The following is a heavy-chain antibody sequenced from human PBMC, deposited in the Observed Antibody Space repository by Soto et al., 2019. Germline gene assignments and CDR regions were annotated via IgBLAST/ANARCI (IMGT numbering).Heavy chain of an antibody. D-gene: IGHD2-8*01. J-gene: IGHJ6*03. CDR1: GGSFNDCY. CDR2: THYSGGA. Sequence: QVQLHESGPGLVKPSETLSLTCTVSGGSFNDCYWSWIRQPPGQGLEWVGYTHYSGGAIYRPSLMRRVMMSVDTVKKQIPLTLNSVTAADTAVYYCASGRPSTDCSSGVCYPVAGYFYMDVWGKGTVVTVSS. V-gene: IGHV4-59*08. CDR3: ASGRPSTDCSSGVCYPVAGYFYMDV.